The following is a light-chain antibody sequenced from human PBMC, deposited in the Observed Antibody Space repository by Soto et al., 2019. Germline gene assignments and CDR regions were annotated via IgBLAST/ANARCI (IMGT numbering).Light chain of an antibody. CDR2: EVT. CDR3: GSYASATLI. CDR1: NSDIGAYDY. Sequence: QSVLTQPASVSGSPGQSITISCTGSNSDIGAYDYVSWYQQHPGKPPTLLIYEVTFRPSGVPNRFSGSKSGNTATLTISGLLTEDEADYYCGSYASATLIIGGGTKVTVL. V-gene: IGLV2-14*01. J-gene: IGLJ2*01.